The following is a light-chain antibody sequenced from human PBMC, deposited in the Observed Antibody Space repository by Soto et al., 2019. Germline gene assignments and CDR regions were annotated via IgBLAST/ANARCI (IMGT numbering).Light chain of an antibody. V-gene: IGLV2-23*02. CDR1: SSDVGSYNF. Sequence: QSVLTQPASVSGSPGQSITISCTGTSSDVGSYNFVSWYQQYPGKAPKVMIYEVYKRPSGVSNRFSGSKSGSTASLTISGLQVEDEGDYYCCSYAGSSTYVFGTGTKLTVL. CDR2: EVY. CDR3: CSYAGSSTYV. J-gene: IGLJ1*01.